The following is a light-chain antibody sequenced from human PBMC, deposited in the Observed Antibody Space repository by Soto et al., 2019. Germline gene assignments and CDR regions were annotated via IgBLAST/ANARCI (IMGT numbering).Light chain of an antibody. Sequence: IVLTQSPATLSLSPGERATLSCRASQNISNYVIWYQQKPGQAPRLLIYDASTRATGIPARFSGSGSGTEFTLTISSLQSEDFAVYYCQQYNNWPPITFGQGTRLEIK. CDR1: QNISNY. V-gene: IGKV3-15*01. CDR2: DAS. J-gene: IGKJ5*01. CDR3: QQYNNWPPIT.